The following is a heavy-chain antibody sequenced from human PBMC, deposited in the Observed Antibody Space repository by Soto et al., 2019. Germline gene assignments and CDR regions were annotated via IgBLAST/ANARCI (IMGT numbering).Heavy chain of an antibody. V-gene: IGHV3-33*01. CDR2: IWDAGSNK. CDR3: ARDLEFVDIASTIVHHYSFSAMDA. Sequence: QVQVVESGGGVVQPGRSLRLSCEASGFTFSRHGMHWVRQAPGKGLEWVAFIWDAGSNKRYSDSVKGRFTVSRDDLQNTGYLQMKNPRAEDTGVYFCARDLEFVDIASTIVHHYSFSAMDAWGQGTTVTVSS. CDR1: GFTFSRHG. J-gene: IGHJ6*02. D-gene: IGHD5-12*01.